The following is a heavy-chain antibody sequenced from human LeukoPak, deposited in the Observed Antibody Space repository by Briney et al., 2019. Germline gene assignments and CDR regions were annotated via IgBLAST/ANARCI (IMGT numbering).Heavy chain of an antibody. Sequence: GGSLRLSCAASGFTFDDYGMSWVRQAPGKGLEWVSYISSSTTTIYYADSVKGRFTISRDNAKNSLYLQMNSLRAEDTAVYYCARPRRGHSYGFFDFWGQGTLVTVSS. V-gene: IGHV3-48*04. CDR3: ARPRRGHSYGFFDF. D-gene: IGHD5-18*01. J-gene: IGHJ4*02. CDR2: ISSSTTTI. CDR1: GFTFDDYG.